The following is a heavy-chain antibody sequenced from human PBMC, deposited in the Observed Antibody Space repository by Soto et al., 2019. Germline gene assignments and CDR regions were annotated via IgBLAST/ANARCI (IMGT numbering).Heavy chain of an antibody. V-gene: IGHV6-1*01. Sequence: SHPLXRTCAISGYVVSGNIASLNFIKQSPSRGLEWLGRTYYRSEWFNDYAVTVKSRITINPDTSKKQFSLHLNSVSPADTAVYYRAKEGPNGYNWLESCGQGTLV. CDR1: GYVVSGNIAS. D-gene: IGHD2-8*01. CDR3: AKEGPNGYNWLES. J-gene: IGHJ5*01. CDR2: TYYRSEWFN.